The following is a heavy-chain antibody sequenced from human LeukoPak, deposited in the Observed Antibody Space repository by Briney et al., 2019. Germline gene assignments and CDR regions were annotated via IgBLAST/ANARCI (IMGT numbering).Heavy chain of an antibody. Sequence: PGGSLRLSCAASGFTFSSYAMHWVRQAPGKGLEWVALISYDGSNEYYADSVKGRFTISRDNSRNTLYLQMNSLRAEDTAVYYCAKVRVVFNWNYAYYFDNWGQGTLVTVSS. CDR3: AKVRVVFNWNYAYYFDN. CDR2: ISYDGSNE. CDR1: GFTFSSYA. J-gene: IGHJ4*02. D-gene: IGHD1-7*01. V-gene: IGHV3-30*18.